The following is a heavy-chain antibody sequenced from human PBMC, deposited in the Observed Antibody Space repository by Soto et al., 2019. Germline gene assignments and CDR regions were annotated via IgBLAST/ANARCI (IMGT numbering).Heavy chain of an antibody. V-gene: IGHV3-33*01. D-gene: IGHD3-22*01. CDR1: GFTFSSYG. CDR3: GSGRPDYFDRSGPFDY. CDR2: IWYDGSNK. J-gene: IGHJ4*02. Sequence: QVQLVESGGGVVQPGRSLRLSCAASGFTFSSYGMHWVRQAPGKGLEWVAVIWYDGSNKYYADSVKGRFTISRDNYKNTLYLKINSLGAEDTAVYYCGSGRPDYFDRSGPFDYLGQGTLVTVSS.